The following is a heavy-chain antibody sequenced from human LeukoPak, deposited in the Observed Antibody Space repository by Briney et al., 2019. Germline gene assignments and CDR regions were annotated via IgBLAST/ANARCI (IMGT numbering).Heavy chain of an antibody. V-gene: IGHV3-53*01. J-gene: IGHJ4*02. Sequence: PGGSLRLSCAASGFIVSSNYMSWVRLAPGKGLEWVSVIYDGGSTYYADSVKGRFTISRDNSMNTVYLQVNSLRVEDTAIYYCARGYYDVLTGNYYFDHWGQGTLVIVSS. CDR3: ARGYYDVLTGNYYFDH. CDR2: IYDGGST. D-gene: IGHD3-9*01. CDR1: GFIVSSNY.